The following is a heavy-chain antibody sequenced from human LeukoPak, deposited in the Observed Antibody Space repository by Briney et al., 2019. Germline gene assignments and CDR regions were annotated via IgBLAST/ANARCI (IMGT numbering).Heavy chain of an antibody. Sequence: ASVKVSCKVSGYTLTELSMHWVRQAPGKGLEWMGGFDPEDGETIYAQKFQGRVTITADESTSTAYMELSSLRSEDTAVYYCARVRGYSGYDEREDYWGQGTLVTVSS. D-gene: IGHD5-12*01. CDR2: FDPEDGET. J-gene: IGHJ4*02. V-gene: IGHV1-24*01. CDR3: ARVRGYSGYDEREDY. CDR1: GYTLTELS.